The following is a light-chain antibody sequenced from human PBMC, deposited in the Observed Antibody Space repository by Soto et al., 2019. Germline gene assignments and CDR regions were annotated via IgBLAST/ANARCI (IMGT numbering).Light chain of an antibody. CDR1: QGVSDW. V-gene: IGKV1-12*01. CDR2: GSS. Sequence: DIQMTQSTSSLSASVADSVTITCRASQGVSDWVAWYQQKPGEAPKLLIYGSSSLLSGVPSRFSGTRSGTDFTLTISSLQPEDFATYYCQQANSYPWTFGQGTKVDIK. J-gene: IGKJ1*01. CDR3: QQANSYPWT.